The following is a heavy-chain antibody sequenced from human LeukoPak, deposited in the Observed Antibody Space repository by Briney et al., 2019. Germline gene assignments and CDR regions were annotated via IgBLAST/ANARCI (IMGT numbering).Heavy chain of an antibody. J-gene: IGHJ4*02. CDR2: ISDSGVNT. CDR1: GFTFSHYA. Sequence: GGSLRLSCVASGFTFSHYAMSWVRQAPGKGLDWVSTISDSGVNTHYAGSVKGRFTISRDNSKNTLYLQMNSLRAEDTAVYYCGKRSPNSSSWYYFDYWGQGTLVTVSS. V-gene: IGHV3-23*01. CDR3: GKRSPNSSSWYYFDY. D-gene: IGHD6-13*01.